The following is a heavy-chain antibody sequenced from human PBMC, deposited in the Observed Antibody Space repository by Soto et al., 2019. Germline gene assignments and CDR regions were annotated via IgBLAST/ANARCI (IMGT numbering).Heavy chain of an antibody. CDR1: GFTFSSYG. J-gene: IGHJ4*02. D-gene: IGHD3-22*01. Sequence: GSLRLSCAASGFTFSSYGMHWVRQAPGKGLEWVAVIWYDGSNKYYADSVKGRFTISRDNSKNTLYLQMNSLRAEDTAVYYCAREFRNYYDSSGYVDYWGQGT. CDR3: AREFRNYYDSSGYVDY. V-gene: IGHV3-33*01. CDR2: IWYDGSNK.